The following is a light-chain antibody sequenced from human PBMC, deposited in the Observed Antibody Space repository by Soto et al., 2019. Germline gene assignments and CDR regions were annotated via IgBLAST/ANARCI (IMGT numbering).Light chain of an antibody. J-gene: IGLJ1*01. CDR3: QSYDLRLRNYV. Sequence: QSVLTQPPSVSGAPGQRVSIPCTGSTSNIGAPYDVHWYQHLPGTAPKRLIYGDNNRPSGVPDRFSGSKSGTSASLAIIRLQAEDEGDYYCQSYDLRLRNYVFGSGTKVTVL. V-gene: IGLV1-40*01. CDR1: TSNIGAPYD. CDR2: GDN.